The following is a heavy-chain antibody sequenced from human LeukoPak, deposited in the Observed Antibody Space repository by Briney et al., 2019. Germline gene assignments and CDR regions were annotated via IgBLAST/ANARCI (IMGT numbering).Heavy chain of an antibody. CDR1: GFTFSDYY. CDR2: ISPSSSYT. V-gene: IGHV3-11*05. J-gene: IGHJ4*02. CDR3: VRDWRSSGCFDY. Sequence: GRSLRLSCAASGFTFSDYYMSWIRQAPGKGLEWVSYISPSSSYTNYADSVKGRFTISRDNAKNSLYLQMNSLRAEDTAVYYCVRDWRSSGCFDYWGQGALVTVSS. D-gene: IGHD6-19*01.